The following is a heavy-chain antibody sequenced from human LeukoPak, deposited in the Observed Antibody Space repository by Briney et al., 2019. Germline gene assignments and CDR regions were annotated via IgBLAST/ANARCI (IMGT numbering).Heavy chain of an antibody. CDR2: IYHSGST. D-gene: IGHD5-18*01. CDR3: ARIGYTYSYEDY. Sequence: SETLSLTCAVYGGSFSGYYWGWIRQPPGKGLEWIGNIYHSGSTNYNPSLKSRVTLSVDTSKNQFSLNLTSVTAADTAVYYCARIGYTYSYEDYWGQGTLVTVSS. V-gene: IGHV4-34*01. J-gene: IGHJ4*02. CDR1: GGSFSGYY.